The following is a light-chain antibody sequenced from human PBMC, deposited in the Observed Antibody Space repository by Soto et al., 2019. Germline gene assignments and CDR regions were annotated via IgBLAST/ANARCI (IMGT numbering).Light chain of an antibody. V-gene: IGLV2-23*02. Sequence: QSVLNQPASVSGSPGQSITISCTGASSDVGAYNLVSWYQQHPGKAPKLMISEVSQRPSGVSNRFSGSKSGNAASLTISGLQAEDEADYYCCSYAGGSTLYVFGTGTKVTVL. CDR2: EVS. CDR1: SSDVGAYNL. CDR3: CSYAGGSTLYV. J-gene: IGLJ1*01.